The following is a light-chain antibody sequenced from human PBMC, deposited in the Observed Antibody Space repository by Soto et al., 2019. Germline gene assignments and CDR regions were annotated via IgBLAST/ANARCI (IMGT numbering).Light chain of an antibody. V-gene: IGKV1-5*03. CDR1: QSISSW. J-gene: IGKJ1*01. CDR2: KAS. Sequence: DIQMTQSPSTLSASVGDRVTITCRASQSISSWLAWYQQKPGKAPKLLIYKASSLGSGVPSRFSGSGSGTELTLTISSLQPDDFATYYCQQYNSLWTFGQGTKVEIK. CDR3: QQYNSLWT.